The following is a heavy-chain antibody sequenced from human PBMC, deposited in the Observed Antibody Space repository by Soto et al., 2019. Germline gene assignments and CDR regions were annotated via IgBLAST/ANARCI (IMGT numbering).Heavy chain of an antibody. CDR2: ITGLSDNI. Sequence: EVHLLESGGGLAQPGGSLRLSCAASGFPFRNYAMTWVRRAPGKGLAWVSIITGLSDNIHYADSVTGRFTISRDNSKTTLKLLMKRLRVPDAAIYFFAKGSSASRYSPLDVWGKGTTVIVSS. CDR3: AKGSSASRYSPLDV. J-gene: IGHJ6*04. CDR1: GFPFRNYA. D-gene: IGHD3-10*01. V-gene: IGHV3-23*01.